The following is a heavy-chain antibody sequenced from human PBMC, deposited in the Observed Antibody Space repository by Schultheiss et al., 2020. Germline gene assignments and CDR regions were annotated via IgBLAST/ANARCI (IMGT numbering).Heavy chain of an antibody. CDR1: GFTFSDYY. J-gene: IGHJ6*02. Sequence: GESLKISCAASGFTFSDYYMSWIRQAPGKGLEWVSYISSSGSTIYYADSVKGRFTISRDNAKNSLYLQMNSLRAEDTAVYYCARDTVPRIADYYYGMDVWGQGTTVTVSS. CDR3: ARDTVPRIADYYYGMDV. V-gene: IGHV3-11*01. D-gene: IGHD6-13*01. CDR2: ISSSGSTI.